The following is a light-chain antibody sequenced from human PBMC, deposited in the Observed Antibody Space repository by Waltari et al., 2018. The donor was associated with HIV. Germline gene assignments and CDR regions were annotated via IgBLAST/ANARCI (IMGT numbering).Light chain of an antibody. CDR3: SSYTRSSTLGV. V-gene: IGLV2-14*03. Sequence: QSALPQPASVSGSPGQSITISCTGTSIDAGGFTHFSFYQQPPGTAPKLMIFGVSNRPSGVSNRFSGSKSGNTASLTISGLQAEDEADYYCSSYTRSSTLGVFGTGTKVTVL. CDR1: SIDAGGFTH. CDR2: GVS. J-gene: IGLJ1*01.